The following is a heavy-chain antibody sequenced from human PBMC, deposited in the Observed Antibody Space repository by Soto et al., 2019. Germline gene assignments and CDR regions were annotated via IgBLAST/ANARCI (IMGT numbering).Heavy chain of an antibody. V-gene: IGHV4-31*03. D-gene: IGHD3-22*01. CDR1: GGSISSGGYY. CDR3: AYYYDSSGNFGYYYGMDG. CDR2: IYYSGST. Sequence: SETLSLTCTVSGGSISSGGYYWSWIRQHPGKGLEWIGYIYYSGSTYYNPSLKSRVTISVDTSKNQFSLKLSSVTAADTAVYYCAYYYDSSGNFGYYYGMDGWGQGTTVTVSS. J-gene: IGHJ6*02.